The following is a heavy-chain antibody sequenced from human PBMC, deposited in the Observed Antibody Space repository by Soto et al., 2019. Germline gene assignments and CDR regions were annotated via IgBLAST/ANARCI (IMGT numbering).Heavy chain of an antibody. D-gene: IGHD6-13*01. J-gene: IGHJ4*02. CDR1: GYTFTSYG. CDR2: ISAYNGNT. CDR3: ARDKRIAAAGHFDY. Sequence: GASVKVSCKASGYTFTSYGISWVRQAPGQGLEWMGWISAYNGNTNYAQKLQGRVTMTTDTSTSTAYMELRSLRSDDTAVYYCARDKRIAAAGHFDYWGQGTLVTVSS. V-gene: IGHV1-18*01.